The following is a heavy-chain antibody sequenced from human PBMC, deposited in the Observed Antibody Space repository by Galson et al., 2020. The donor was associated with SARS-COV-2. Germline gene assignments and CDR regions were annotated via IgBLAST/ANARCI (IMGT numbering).Heavy chain of an antibody. Sequence: SETLSLTCAVYGGSFSGYSWTWIRQPPGKGLEWIGEINISGSTSYSPSLRSRVTISVDTSKHQFSLNLRSLTAADTALYYCARGHRGVVPSPVLGLGPYYSYYYMDVWGKGTAVTVSS. CDR1: GGSFSGYS. CDR3: ARGHRGVVPSPVLGLGPYYSYYYMDV. V-gene: IGHV4-34*01. D-gene: IGHD3-10*01. J-gene: IGHJ6*03. CDR2: INISGST.